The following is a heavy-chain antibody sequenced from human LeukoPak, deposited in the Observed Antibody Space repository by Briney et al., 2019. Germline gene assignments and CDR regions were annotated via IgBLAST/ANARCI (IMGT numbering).Heavy chain of an antibody. Sequence: PSETLSLTCTVYGGSISSYYWSWIRQPPGKGLEWIGYIYYSGSTNYNPSLKSRVTISVDTSKNQFSLKLSSVTAADTAVYYCARYYEILTGYKYYFDDWGQGTLVTVSS. CDR1: GGSISSYY. V-gene: IGHV4-59*01. CDR2: IYYSGST. CDR3: ARYYEILTGYKYYFDD. J-gene: IGHJ4*02. D-gene: IGHD3-9*01.